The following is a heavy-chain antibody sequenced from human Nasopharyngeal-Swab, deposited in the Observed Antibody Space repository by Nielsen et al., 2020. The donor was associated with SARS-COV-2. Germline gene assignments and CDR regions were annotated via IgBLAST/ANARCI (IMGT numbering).Heavy chain of an antibody. J-gene: IGHJ6*02. CDR2: ISSSSSYI. CDR1: GFTFSSYS. Sequence: GESLKISCAASGFTFSSYSMNWVRQAPGKGLEWVSSISSSSSYIYYADSVKGRFTISRDNAKNSLYLQMNSLRAEDTAVYYCARDYGIGAYFYYGMDVWGQGTTVTVSS. CDR3: ARDYGIGAYFYYGMDV. V-gene: IGHV3-21*01. D-gene: IGHD3-10*01.